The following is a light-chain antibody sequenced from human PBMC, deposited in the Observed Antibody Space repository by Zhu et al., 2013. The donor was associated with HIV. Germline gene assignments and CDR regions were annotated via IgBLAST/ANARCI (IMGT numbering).Light chain of an antibody. CDR1: DXLYSSNNKMY. CDR2: WAS. J-gene: IGKJ4*01. CDR3: QQYYSSPST. V-gene: IGKV4-1*01. Sequence: DIVMTHLQTPWLCLWARGPPSMQVQPDXLYSSNNKMYLAWYQQRPGHPPRLLISWASTREFGVPDRFSGSGSGTDFTLTISSLQAEDVAVYYCQQYYSSPSTFGGGTKVEIK.